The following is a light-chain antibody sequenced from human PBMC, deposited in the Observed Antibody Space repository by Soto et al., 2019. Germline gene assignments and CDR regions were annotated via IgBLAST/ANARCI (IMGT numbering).Light chain of an antibody. J-gene: IGKJ2*01. V-gene: IGKV3-20*01. CDR2: GAS. Sequence: DIVLTQSPGTLSLSPGERATLSCRASQSVSSNFLAWYQQKPGQAPRLLIYGASSRATGIPDRFSGGGSGTDFTLTISRLEPEDFVVYYCQQYGSSPYTFGQGTKVDIK. CDR3: QQYGSSPYT. CDR1: QSVSSNF.